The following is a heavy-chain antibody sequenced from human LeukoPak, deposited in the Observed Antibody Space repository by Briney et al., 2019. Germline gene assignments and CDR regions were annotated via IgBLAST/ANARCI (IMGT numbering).Heavy chain of an antibody. CDR2: IYHSGST. Sequence: PSETLSLTCADSGGSIRSSNWWSWVRQPPGKWLEWIGEIYHSGSTNYNPSLKSRVTISEDKSKNQFSLKLTSVTAADTAVYYCARQDYYDSGAWYFDLWGRGTLVTVSS. J-gene: IGHJ2*01. CDR3: ARQDYYDSGAWYFDL. V-gene: IGHV4-4*02. D-gene: IGHD3-22*01. CDR1: GGSIRSSNW.